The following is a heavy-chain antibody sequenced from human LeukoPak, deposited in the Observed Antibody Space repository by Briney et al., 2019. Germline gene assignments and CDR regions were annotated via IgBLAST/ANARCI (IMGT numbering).Heavy chain of an antibody. CDR1: GFTFSSYA. V-gene: IGHV3-23*01. D-gene: IGHD3-22*01. CDR3: AKDHIGDYDSSGYYYSDAFDI. CDR2: ISGSGGGT. Sequence: GGSLRLSCAASGFTFSSYAMSWVRQAPGKGLEWVSAISGSGGGTYYADSVKGRFTISRDNSKNTLYLQMNSLRAEDTAVYYCAKDHIGDYDSSGYYYSDAFDIWGQGTMVTVSS. J-gene: IGHJ3*02.